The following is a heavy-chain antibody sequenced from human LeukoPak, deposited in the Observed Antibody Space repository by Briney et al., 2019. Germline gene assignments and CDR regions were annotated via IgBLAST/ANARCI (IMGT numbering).Heavy chain of an antibody. CDR3: ASIAVAGKPLFGY. V-gene: IGHV1-69*02. D-gene: IGHD6-19*01. CDR2: IIPILGIA. Sequence: SAKVSCKASGGTFSSYTISWVRQAPGQGLEWMGRIIPILGIANYAQKFQGRVTITADKSTSTAYMELSSLRSEDTAVYYCASIAVAGKPLFGYWGQGTLVTVSS. J-gene: IGHJ4*02. CDR1: GGTFSSYT.